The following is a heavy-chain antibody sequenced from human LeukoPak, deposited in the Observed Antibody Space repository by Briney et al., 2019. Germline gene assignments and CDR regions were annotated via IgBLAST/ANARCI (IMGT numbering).Heavy chain of an antibody. CDR3: ARGIITGAADADC. J-gene: IGHJ4*02. CDR2: INPNSGDT. Sequence: ASVKVSCKASGYTFTSYGISWVRQAPGQGLEWMGRINPNSGDTNYAQNFQGRVTMTRDTSISTAYLELSRLTSDDTAVYYCARGIITGAADADCWGQGTLVTVSS. D-gene: IGHD1-20*01. CDR1: GYTFTSYG. V-gene: IGHV1-2*06.